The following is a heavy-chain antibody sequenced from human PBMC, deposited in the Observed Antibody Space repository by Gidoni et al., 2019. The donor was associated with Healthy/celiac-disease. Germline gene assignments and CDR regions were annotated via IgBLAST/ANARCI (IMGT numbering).Heavy chain of an antibody. D-gene: IGHD2-2*01. V-gene: IGHV3-23*01. CDR1: GFPFSSYA. Sequence: EVQLLESGGGLVQPGGSLRLSCAASGFPFSSYAMSWVRQAPGKGLEWVSAISGSGGSTYYADSVKGRFTISRDNSKNTLYLQMNSLRAEDTAVYYCAKASGPEYYFDYWGQGTLVTVSS. CDR3: AKASGPEYYFDY. J-gene: IGHJ4*02. CDR2: ISGSGGST.